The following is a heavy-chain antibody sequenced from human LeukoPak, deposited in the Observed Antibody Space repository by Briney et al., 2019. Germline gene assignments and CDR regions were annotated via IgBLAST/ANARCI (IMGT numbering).Heavy chain of an antibody. V-gene: IGHV3-13*01. CDR3: AREGFYYDSSGYYSGAFDI. CDR2: IGTAGDT. CDR1: GFTFSSYS. Sequence: GGSLRLSCAASGFTFSSYSMNWVRHATGKGLEWVSAIGTAGDTYYPGSVKGRFTISRENAKNSLYLQMNSLRAGDTAVYYCAREGFYYDSSGYYSGAFDIWGQGTMVTVSS. D-gene: IGHD3-22*01. J-gene: IGHJ3*02.